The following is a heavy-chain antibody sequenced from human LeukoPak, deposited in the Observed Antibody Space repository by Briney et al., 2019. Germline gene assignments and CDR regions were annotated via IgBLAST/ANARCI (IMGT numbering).Heavy chain of an antibody. V-gene: IGHV1-69*04. CDR1: GGTFSSYA. CDR2: IIPILGIA. J-gene: IGHJ5*02. Sequence: ASVKVSCKASGGTFSSYAIIWVRQAPGQGLEWMGRIIPILGIANYAQKFQGRVTITADKSTSTAYMELSSLRSEDTAVYYCARERYSSSSGFDPWGQGTLVTVSS. D-gene: IGHD6-6*01. CDR3: ARERYSSSSGFDP.